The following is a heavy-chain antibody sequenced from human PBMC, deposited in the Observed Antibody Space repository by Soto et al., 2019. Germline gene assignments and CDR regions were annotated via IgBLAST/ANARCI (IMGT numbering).Heavy chain of an antibody. V-gene: IGHV1-18*01. CDR1: GYTFTSYG. CDR2: ISAYNGNT. J-gene: IGHJ4*02. D-gene: IGHD2-15*01. Sequence: ASVKVSCKASGYTFTSYGISWVRQAPGQGLEWMGWISAYNGNTNYAQKLQGRVTMTTDTSTSTAYMELRSLRAEDTAVYYCAKDGPQLLYCSGGSCYSPPNYWGQGTLVTVSS. CDR3: AKDGPQLLYCSGGSCYSPPNY.